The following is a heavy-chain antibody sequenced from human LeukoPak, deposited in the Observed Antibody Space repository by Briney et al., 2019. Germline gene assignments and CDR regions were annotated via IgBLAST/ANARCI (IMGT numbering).Heavy chain of an antibody. Sequence: ETGGSLRLSCAASGFTFSDYYMSWIRHAPGKGLEWVSYISSSGSTIYYADSVKGRFTISRDNAKNSLYLQMNSLRAEDTAVYYCARDPGYCSSTSCYEIDYWGQGTLVTVSS. V-gene: IGHV3-11*01. CDR3: ARDPGYCSSTSCYEIDY. CDR1: GFTFSDYY. D-gene: IGHD2-2*01. CDR2: ISSSGSTI. J-gene: IGHJ4*02.